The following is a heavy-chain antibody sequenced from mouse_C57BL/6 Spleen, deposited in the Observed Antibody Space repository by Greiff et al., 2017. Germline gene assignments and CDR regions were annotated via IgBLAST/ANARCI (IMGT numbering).Heavy chain of an antibody. CDR2: IYPRSGNT. CDR1: GYTFTSYG. J-gene: IGHJ4*01. CDR3: ARSHDYDALYYAMDY. V-gene: IGHV1-81*01. Sequence: QVHVKQSGAELARPGASVKLSCKASGYTFTSYGISWVKQRTGQGLEWIGEIYPRSGNTYYNEKFKGKATLTADKSSSTAYMELRSLTSEDSAVYFCARSHDYDALYYAMDYWGQGTSVTVSS. D-gene: IGHD2-4*01.